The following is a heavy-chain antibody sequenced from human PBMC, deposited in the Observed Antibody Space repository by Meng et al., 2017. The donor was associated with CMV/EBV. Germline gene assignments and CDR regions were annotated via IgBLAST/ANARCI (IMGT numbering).Heavy chain of an antibody. CDR1: GYTFTGYY. V-gene: IGHV1-2*02. J-gene: IGHJ4*02. Sequence: ASVKVSCKASGYTFTGYYMHWVRQAPGQGLEWMGWINPNSGGTNYAQKFQGRVTMTRDTSISTAYMEMSRLRADDTAVYYCARRYCSSTSCQRYFDYWGQGTLGTVSS. CDR3: ARRYCSSTSCQRYFDY. D-gene: IGHD2-2*01. CDR2: INPNSGGT.